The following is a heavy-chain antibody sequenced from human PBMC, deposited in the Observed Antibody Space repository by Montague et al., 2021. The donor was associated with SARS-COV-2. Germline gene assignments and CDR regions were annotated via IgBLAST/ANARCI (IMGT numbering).Heavy chain of an antibody. V-gene: IGHV3-30*03. CDR1: VFTFSSYA. CDR2: ISYNVRNK. D-gene: IGHD5-18*01. Sequence: SLRLSCAASVFTFSSYALHWVRRAPGKGPEWVAVISYNVRNKQYCNPLKGRSTVSRDNSKNTLYLQLDRLKADDTAVYYCAREPKPVGYSYGYTFFDEWGQGTLVTVSS. J-gene: IGHJ4*02. CDR3: AREPKPVGYSYGYTFFDE.